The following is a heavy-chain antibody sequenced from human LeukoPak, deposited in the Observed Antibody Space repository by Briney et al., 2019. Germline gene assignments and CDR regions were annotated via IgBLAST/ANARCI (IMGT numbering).Heavy chain of an antibody. J-gene: IGHJ4*02. D-gene: IGHD2-2*01. CDR1: GYTFTSYD. CDR3: ARQNHCSSTSYYPDS. V-gene: IGHV1-8*01. Sequence: ASVKVSCKASGYTFTSYDINWVRQATGQGLEWMGWMNPNSGNTGYAQKFQGRVTMTRNTSISTAYMELSSLRSEDTAVYYCARQNHCSSTSYYPDSWSQGTLVTVSS. CDR2: MNPNSGNT.